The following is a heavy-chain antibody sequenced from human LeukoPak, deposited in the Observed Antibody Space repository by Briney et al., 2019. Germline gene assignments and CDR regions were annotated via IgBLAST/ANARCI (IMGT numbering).Heavy chain of an antibody. CDR3: AGGARCSSTSCYSYSSGLFDP. D-gene: IGHD2-2*01. CDR2: IYYSGST. Sequence: SETLSLTCTVSGGSISSSSYYWSWIRQPPGKGLEWIGYIYYSGSTNYNPSLKSRVTISVDTSKNQFSLKLSSVTAADTAVYYCAGGARCSSTSCYSYSSGLFDPWGQGTLVTVSS. J-gene: IGHJ5*02. CDR1: GGSISSSSYY. V-gene: IGHV4-61*01.